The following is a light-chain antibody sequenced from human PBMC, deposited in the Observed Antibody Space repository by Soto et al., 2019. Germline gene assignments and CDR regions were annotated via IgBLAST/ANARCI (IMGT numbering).Light chain of an antibody. V-gene: IGKV1-5*03. CDR3: QQYKAYSFT. CDR2: KAS. Sequence: DIQMTQSPSTLSASVGDRVTITCRASQNINIWLAWYQQKPGKAPNLLIYKASSLEGGVPSRFSGSGSGTEFTLTISSLQPDDFATYYCQQYKAYSFTFGQGTKLEIK. CDR1: QNINIW. J-gene: IGKJ2*01.